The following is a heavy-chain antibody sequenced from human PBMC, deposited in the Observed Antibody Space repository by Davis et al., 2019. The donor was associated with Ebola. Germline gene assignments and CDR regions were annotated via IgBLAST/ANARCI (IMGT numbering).Heavy chain of an antibody. V-gene: IGHV1-18*01. Sequence: ASVKVSCKTSGYTFTYYGISWVRQAPGQGLEWMGWTSTSNGNTHYAQKLQGRVTMTTDTSTSTAYMELRSLRSDDAAVYYCARVSEGTTRLFDYWGQGTLVTVSS. J-gene: IGHJ4*02. CDR2: TSTSNGNT. CDR1: GYTFTYYG. D-gene: IGHD2-15*01. CDR3: ARVSEGTTRLFDY.